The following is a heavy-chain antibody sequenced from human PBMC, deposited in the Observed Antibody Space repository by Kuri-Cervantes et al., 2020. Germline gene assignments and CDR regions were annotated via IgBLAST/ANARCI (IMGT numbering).Heavy chain of an antibody. CDR2: IIPIFGTA. D-gene: IGHD1-14*01. V-gene: IGHV1-69*13. CDR1: GGTFSSYA. J-gene: IGHJ4*02. CDR3: ARVGVSDKPNFDY. Sequence: LVKVSCKASGGTFSSYAISWVRQAPGQGLEWMGGIIPIFGTANYAQKFQGRVTITADESTSTAYMELSSLRSEDTAVYYCARVGVSDKPNFDYWGQGTLVTVSS.